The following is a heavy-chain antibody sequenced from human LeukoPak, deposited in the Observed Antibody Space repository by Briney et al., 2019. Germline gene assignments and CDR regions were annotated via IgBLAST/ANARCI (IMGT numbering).Heavy chain of an antibody. CDR3: AKCSGGSCYASGVFDY. Sequence: PGGSLRLSCAASGFTFSNYAMSWVRQAPGKGLEWVSGISGSGDATWYADSVKGRFTISRDNSKNTVNLQMNSLRPEDTAVYYCAKCSGGSCYASGVFDYWGQGTLVTVSS. CDR2: ISGSGDAT. D-gene: IGHD2-15*01. CDR1: GFTFSNYA. V-gene: IGHV3-23*01. J-gene: IGHJ4*02.